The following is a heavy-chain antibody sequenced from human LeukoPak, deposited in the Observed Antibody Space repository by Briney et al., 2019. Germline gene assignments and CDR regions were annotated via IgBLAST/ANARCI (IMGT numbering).Heavy chain of an antibody. J-gene: IGHJ5*02. CDR3: ARRNEYTNSFHN. Sequence: ASVKVSCKASGGTFSSYAINWVRQAPGQGLEWMGRIIPFLDIVNYAPKFQGRVTITADISTSTAYMELSSLTSEDTAVYFCARRNEYTNSFHNWGQGTLVTVSS. CDR1: GGTFSSYA. D-gene: IGHD2/OR15-2a*01. CDR2: IIPFLDIV. V-gene: IGHV1-69*04.